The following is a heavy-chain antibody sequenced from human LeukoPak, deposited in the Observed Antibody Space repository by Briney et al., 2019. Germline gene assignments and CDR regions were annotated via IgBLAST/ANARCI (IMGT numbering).Heavy chain of an antibody. CDR1: GFTFSSYS. Sequence: GGSLRLSCAASGFTFSSYSMNWVRQAPGKGLECVSYISSSSSTIYYADSVEGRFTISRDNAKNSMYMQMNSLRAEDTAVYYCAKEGSYGDFDYWGQGTLVTVSS. CDR2: ISSSSSTI. J-gene: IGHJ4*02. D-gene: IGHD4-17*01. V-gene: IGHV3-48*04. CDR3: AKEGSYGDFDY.